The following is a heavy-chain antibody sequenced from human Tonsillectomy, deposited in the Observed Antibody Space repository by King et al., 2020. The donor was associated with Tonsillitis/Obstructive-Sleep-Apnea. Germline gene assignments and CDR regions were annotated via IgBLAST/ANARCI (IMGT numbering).Heavy chain of an antibody. Sequence: ITLQESGPTLVKPTQTLTLTCTFSGFSLSTSGVGVGWIRQPPGKALEWLALIYWDDDKRYSPSLKSRLTITKDTSKNQVDLTMTNMDPVDTATYYCAHTMRLREDFDYWGQGTLVTVSS. J-gene: IGHJ4*02. D-gene: IGHD5-12*01. CDR2: IYWDDDK. CDR1: GFSLSTSGVG. CDR3: AHTMRLREDFDY. V-gene: IGHV2-5*02.